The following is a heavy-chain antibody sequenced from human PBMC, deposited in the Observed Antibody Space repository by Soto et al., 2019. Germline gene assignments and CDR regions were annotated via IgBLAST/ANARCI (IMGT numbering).Heavy chain of an antibody. J-gene: IGHJ4*02. Sequence: ASVKVSCKASGGTFSSYAISWVRQAPGQGLEWMGGIIPIFGTANYAQKFQGRVTITADESTSTAYMELSSLRSEDTAVYYCARARITMIVASRGFDYWGQGTLVTVSS. D-gene: IGHD3-22*01. CDR2: IIPIFGTA. CDR3: ARARITMIVASRGFDY. V-gene: IGHV1-69*13. CDR1: GGTFSSYA.